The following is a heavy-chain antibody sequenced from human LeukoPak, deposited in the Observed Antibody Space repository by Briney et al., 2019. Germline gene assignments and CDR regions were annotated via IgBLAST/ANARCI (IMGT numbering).Heavy chain of an antibody. D-gene: IGHD3-9*01. Sequence: GGSLRLSCAASGFTFSSYGMHWVRQAPGKGLEWVAFIRYDGSNKYYADSVKGRFTFSRDNSKNTLYLQMKSLRAEDTAVYYCAKAQAILYGRGGFDYWGQGTLVTVSS. CDR1: GFTFSSYG. CDR2: IRYDGSNK. CDR3: AKAQAILYGRGGFDY. J-gene: IGHJ4*02. V-gene: IGHV3-30*02.